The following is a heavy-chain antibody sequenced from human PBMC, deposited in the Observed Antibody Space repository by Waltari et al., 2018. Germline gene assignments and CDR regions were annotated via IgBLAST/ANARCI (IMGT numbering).Heavy chain of an antibody. V-gene: IGHV4-61*02. D-gene: IGHD3-10*01. CDR3: ARSTLLWFGELSYFDY. J-gene: IGHJ4*02. Sequence: QVQLQESGPGLVKPSQTLSLTCTVSGGSISSGSYYWSWIRQPAGKGLEWIGRIYTSGSTNYNPSLKSRVTISVDTSKNQFSLKLSSVTAADTAVYYCARSTLLWFGELSYFDYWGQGTLVTVSS. CDR1: GGSISSGSYY. CDR2: IYTSGST.